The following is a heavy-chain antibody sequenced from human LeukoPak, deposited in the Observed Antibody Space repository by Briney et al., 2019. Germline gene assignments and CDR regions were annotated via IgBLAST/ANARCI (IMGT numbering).Heavy chain of an antibody. CDR2: IYYSGST. CDR3: ARLDYSSSYYDS. CDR1: GGSISSSSYY. D-gene: IGHD6-13*01. Sequence: PSETLSLTCSVSGGSISSSSYYSAWIRQPPGKGLEWIGSIYYSGSTYHNPSLKSRVTMSVATSKNQFSLSLTYVTASDTAIYYCARLDYSSSYYDSWGQGTLVTVSS. J-gene: IGHJ4*02. V-gene: IGHV4-39*01.